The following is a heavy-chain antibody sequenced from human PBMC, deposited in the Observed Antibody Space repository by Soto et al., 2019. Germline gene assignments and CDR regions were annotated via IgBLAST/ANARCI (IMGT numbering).Heavy chain of an antibody. J-gene: IGHJ6*02. V-gene: IGHV1-69*13. CDR1: GGTFSSCA. CDR2: IIPIFGTA. D-gene: IGHD3-3*02. CDR3: AREELANYYYYGMDV. Sequence: SVKVSCKASGGTFSSCAISWVRQAPGQGLEWMGGIIPIFGTANYAQKFQGRVTITADESTSTAYMELSSLRSEDTAVYYCAREELANYYYYGMDVWGQGTTVTVSS.